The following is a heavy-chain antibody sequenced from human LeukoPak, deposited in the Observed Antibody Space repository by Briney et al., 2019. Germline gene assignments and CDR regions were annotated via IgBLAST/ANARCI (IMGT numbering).Heavy chain of an antibody. CDR2: VDPEDGET. CDR3: LIDRIDRAFDV. V-gene: IGHV1-69-2*01. Sequence: ASVKVSCKTSGYTFTDHYIHWVQQAPEKGPEWMGRVDPEDGETVYAEKFRGRITIAADTSTDTAYMELTSVRSDDTAVYYCLIDRIDRAFDVWGQGTSVTISS. CDR1: GYTFTDHY. J-gene: IGHJ6*02.